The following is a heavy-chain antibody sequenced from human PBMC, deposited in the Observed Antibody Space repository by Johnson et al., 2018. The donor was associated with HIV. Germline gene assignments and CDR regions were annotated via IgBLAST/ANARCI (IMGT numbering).Heavy chain of an antibody. CDR3: ARDPIRGYGDYEDDAFDI. CDR2: IYSGGST. Sequence: QVQLVESGGGVVQPGRSLRLACAASGLTFSSFGMHWVRQAPGKGLEWVAVIYSGGSTYYADSVKGRFTISRDNSKNTLYLQMNSLRAEDTAVYYCARDPIRGYGDYEDDAFDIWGQGTMVTVSS. CDR1: GLTFSSFG. V-gene: IGHV3-NL1*01. D-gene: IGHD4-17*01. J-gene: IGHJ3*02.